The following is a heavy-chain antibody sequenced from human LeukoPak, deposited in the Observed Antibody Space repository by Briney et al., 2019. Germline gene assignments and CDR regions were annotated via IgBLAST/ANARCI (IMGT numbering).Heavy chain of an antibody. D-gene: IGHD4-17*01. CDR2: ISYDGSNK. J-gene: IGHJ4*02. V-gene: IGHV3-30*03. Sequence: PGGSLRLSCAASGFTFSSYGMHWVRQAPGKGLEWVAVISYDGSNKYYADSVKGRFTISRDNSKNTLYLQMNSLRAEDTAVYYCARIMTTMTTLDYWGQGTLVTVSS. CDR1: GFTFSSYG. CDR3: ARIMTTMTTLDY.